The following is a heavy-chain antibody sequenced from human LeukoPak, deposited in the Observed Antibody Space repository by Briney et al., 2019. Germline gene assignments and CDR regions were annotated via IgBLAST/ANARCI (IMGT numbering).Heavy chain of an antibody. J-gene: IGHJ6*03. CDR2: IYHSGST. D-gene: IGHD2-15*01. V-gene: IGHV4-38-2*02. CDR1: GYSISSGHY. Sequence: SETLSLTCTVSGYSISSGHYWGWIRQPPGKGLEWTGSIYHSGSTYYNPSLKSRVTISVDTSKNQFSLKLSSVTAADTAVYYCARGRREKTGYCSGGSCFRTNYYYYMDVWGKGTTVTVSS. CDR3: ARGRREKTGYCSGGSCFRTNYYYYMDV.